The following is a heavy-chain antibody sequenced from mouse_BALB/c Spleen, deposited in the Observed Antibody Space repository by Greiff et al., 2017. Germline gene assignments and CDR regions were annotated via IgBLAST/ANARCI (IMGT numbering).Heavy chain of an antibody. CDR1: GFSLTSYG. Sequence: VQLQKSGPGLVQPSQSLSITCTVSGFSLTSYGVHWVRQSPGKGLEWLGVIWSGGSTDYNAAFISRLSISKDNSKSQVFFKMNSLQANDTAIYYCARNYYGSSYYAMDYWGQGTSVTVSS. V-gene: IGHV2-2*02. D-gene: IGHD1-1*01. CDR3: ARNYYGSSYYAMDY. CDR2: IWSGGST. J-gene: IGHJ4*01.